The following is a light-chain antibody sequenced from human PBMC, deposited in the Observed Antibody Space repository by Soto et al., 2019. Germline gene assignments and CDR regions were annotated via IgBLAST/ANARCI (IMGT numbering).Light chain of an antibody. J-gene: IGLJ2*01. CDR2: NNT. V-gene: IGLV1-40*01. CDR1: NSNIGADYG. CDR3: QSSDSSLTSPI. Sequence: QSVLTQPPSVSGAPGQRVTISCTGSNSNIGADYGVHWYQQFPGTAPKLLISNNTNRPSGVPDRFSGSRSGSSASLAITGLQSEDEADYYCQSSDSSLTSPILGVGTKVTVL.